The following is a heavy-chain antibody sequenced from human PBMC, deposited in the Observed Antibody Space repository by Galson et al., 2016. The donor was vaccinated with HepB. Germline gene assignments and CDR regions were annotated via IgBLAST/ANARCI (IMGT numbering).Heavy chain of an antibody. Sequence: QSGAEVKKPGESLKISCRASGYPFVNFWIGWVRQVPGKGLEWLVIIYPGDSDTRYNPSFQGQVTISADLSITTAYLQWSSLKPSDTAMYYCVRRAGSYFEFWGQGTPVTVSA. CDR1: GYPFVNFW. CDR2: IYPGDSDT. CDR3: VRRAGSYFEF. V-gene: IGHV5-51*01. D-gene: IGHD6-13*01. J-gene: IGHJ4*02.